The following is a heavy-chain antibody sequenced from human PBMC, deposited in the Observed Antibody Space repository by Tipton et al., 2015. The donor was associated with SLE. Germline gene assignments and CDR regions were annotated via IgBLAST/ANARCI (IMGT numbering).Heavy chain of an antibody. J-gene: IGHJ4*02. Sequence: TLSLTCTVSGGSISGSSYSWAWSRQSPGKGLEWFGSIYYTGSIFYNPSLRSRVTISVDTSKNQFSLEVRSVTAADTAVYYCVRLRSKVLIDYWGQGTLVTVSS. CDR1: GGSISGSSYS. V-gene: IGHV4-39*07. CDR2: IYYTGSI. D-gene: IGHD2-8*01. CDR3: VRLRSKVLIDY.